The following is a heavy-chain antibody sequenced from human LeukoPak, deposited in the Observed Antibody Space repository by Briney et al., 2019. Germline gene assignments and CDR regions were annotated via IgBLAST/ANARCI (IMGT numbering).Heavy chain of an antibody. Sequence: SETLSLTCTVSGGSISSYYWSWIRQPPGKGLEWIGYIYYSGSTNYNPSLKSRVTISVDTSKNQFSLKLSSVTAADTAVYYCAREPITGTTRAFDIWGQRTMVTVSS. CDR1: GGSISSYY. CDR3: AREPITGTTRAFDI. J-gene: IGHJ3*02. CDR2: IYYSGST. D-gene: IGHD1-20*01. V-gene: IGHV4-59*01.